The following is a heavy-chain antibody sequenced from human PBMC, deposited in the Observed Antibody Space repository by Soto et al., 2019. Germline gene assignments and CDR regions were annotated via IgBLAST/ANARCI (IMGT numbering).Heavy chain of an antibody. CDR2: ISYAGSNK. CDR1: GFTFSSDG. CDR3: ATVYQLWYWYFDL. Sequence: QVQLVESGGGVVQPGRSLRLSCAASGFTFSSDGMHWVRQAPGKGLEWVAVISYAGSNKYYAEAVKGRFTISRDNSKNTVSLQMHILRAEDTAVYYCATVYQLWYWYFDLWGRGTLVTVSS. J-gene: IGHJ2*01. D-gene: IGHD2-2*01. V-gene: IGHV3-30*03.